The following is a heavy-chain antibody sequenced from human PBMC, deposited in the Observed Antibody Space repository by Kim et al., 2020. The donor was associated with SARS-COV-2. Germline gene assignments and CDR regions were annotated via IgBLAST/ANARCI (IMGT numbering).Heavy chain of an antibody. CDR1: GFTFSSYG. D-gene: IGHD6-19*01. CDR3: ARAGSGGNLDY. V-gene: IGHV3-33*01. J-gene: IGHJ4*02. Sequence: GGSLRLSCAASGFTFSSYGMHWVRRAPGKGLEWVAVIWYDGSNKYYADSVKGRFTISRDNSKNTLYLQMNSLRAEDTAVYYCARAGSGGNLDYWGQGTL. CDR2: IWYDGSNK.